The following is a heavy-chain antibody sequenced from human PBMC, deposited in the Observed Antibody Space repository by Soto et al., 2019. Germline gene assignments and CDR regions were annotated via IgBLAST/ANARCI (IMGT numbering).Heavy chain of an antibody. V-gene: IGHV1-18*01. CDR2: ISAYNGNT. D-gene: IGHD2-15*01. J-gene: IGHJ4*02. CDR3: ARDPMTLGYWSGGSGPGGY. CDR1: GYTFTSYG. Sequence: QVQLVQSGAEVKKPGASVKVSCKASGYTFTSYGISWVRQAPGQGLEWMGWISAYNGNTNYAQKLQGRVTMTTDTSTSTAYMELRSLRSDDTAVYYCARDPMTLGYWSGGSGPGGYWGQGTLVTVSS.